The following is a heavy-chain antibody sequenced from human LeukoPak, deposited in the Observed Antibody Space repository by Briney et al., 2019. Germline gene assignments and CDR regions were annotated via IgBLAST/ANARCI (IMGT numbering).Heavy chain of an antibody. CDR2: INPNSGGT. Sequence: ASVKVSCKASGYTFTGYYMHWVRQAPGQGLEWMGWINPNSGGTSYAQKFQGWVTMTRDTSISTAYMELSRLRSDDTAVYYCARGASGSYGDYWGQGTLVTVSS. J-gene: IGHJ4*02. D-gene: IGHD1-26*01. CDR3: ARGASGSYGDY. V-gene: IGHV1-2*04. CDR1: GYTFTGYY.